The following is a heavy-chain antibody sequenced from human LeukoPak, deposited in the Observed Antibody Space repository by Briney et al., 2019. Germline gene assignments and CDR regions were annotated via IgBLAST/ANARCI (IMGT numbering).Heavy chain of an antibody. Sequence: GGSLRLSCAASGFTFSSYSMNWVRQAPGKGLEWVSSISSSSSYIYYADSVKGRFTISRDNSKNTLYLQMNSLRAEDTAVYYCAKPAYCGGDCSKGGGDAFDIWGQGTMVTVSS. D-gene: IGHD2-21*02. CDR1: GFTFSSYS. CDR3: AKPAYCGGDCSKGGGDAFDI. V-gene: IGHV3-21*04. J-gene: IGHJ3*02. CDR2: ISSSSSYI.